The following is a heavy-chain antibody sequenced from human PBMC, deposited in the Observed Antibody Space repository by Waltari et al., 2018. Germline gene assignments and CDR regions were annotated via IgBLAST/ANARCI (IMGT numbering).Heavy chain of an antibody. Sequence: EVQLVESGGGLVQPGRSLRLSCAASGFTFDDYAMHWVRQAPGKGLESVSGIRWNSGSIGYADSVKGRFTISRDNAKNSLYLQMNSLRAEDMALYYCAKSGDYDWYFELWGRGTLVTVSS. CDR1: GFTFDDYA. V-gene: IGHV3-9*03. CDR3: AKSGDYDWYFEL. CDR2: IRWNSGSI. D-gene: IGHD4-17*01. J-gene: IGHJ2*01.